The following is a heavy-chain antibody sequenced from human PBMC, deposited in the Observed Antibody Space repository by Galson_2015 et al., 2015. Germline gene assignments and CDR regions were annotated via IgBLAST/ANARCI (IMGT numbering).Heavy chain of an antibody. CDR3: AHRSYDSSGYYLNHAGAFDI. D-gene: IGHD3-22*01. Sequence: PALVKPTQTLTLTCTFSGFSLSTSGVGVGWIRQPPGKALEWLALIYWDDDKRYSPSLKSRLTITKDTSKNQVVLTMTNMDPVDTATYYCAHRSYDSSGYYLNHAGAFDIWGQGTMVTVSS. V-gene: IGHV2-5*02. CDR2: IYWDDDK. CDR1: GFSLSTSGVG. J-gene: IGHJ3*02.